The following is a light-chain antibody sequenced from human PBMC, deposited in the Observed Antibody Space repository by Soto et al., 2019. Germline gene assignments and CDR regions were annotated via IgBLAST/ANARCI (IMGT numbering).Light chain of an antibody. J-gene: IGKJ2*01. V-gene: IGKV1-5*03. CDR1: QSINIW. Sequence: DLQMTQSPSTLSASVGDRVTITCRASQSINIWLAWYQQKPGKAPKLLISKASNLESGVPSRFSGSGSGTEFTLTISSLQPDDFAIYYCQQYKAYSYTFGQGTKLEIK. CDR2: KAS. CDR3: QQYKAYSYT.